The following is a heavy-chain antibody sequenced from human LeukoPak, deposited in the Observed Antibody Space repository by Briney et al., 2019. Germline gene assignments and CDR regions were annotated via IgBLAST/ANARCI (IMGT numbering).Heavy chain of an antibody. Sequence: KTGGSLRLSCAASGFTFSNAWMSWVRQAPGKGLEWVGRIKSKTDGGTTDYAAPVKGRFTISRDDSKNTLYLQMNSLKTEDTAVYYCTTDLNGYRAFDIWGQGTMVTVSS. CDR2: IKSKTDGGTT. D-gene: IGHD3-9*01. CDR1: GFTFSNAW. V-gene: IGHV3-15*01. J-gene: IGHJ3*02. CDR3: TTDLNGYRAFDI.